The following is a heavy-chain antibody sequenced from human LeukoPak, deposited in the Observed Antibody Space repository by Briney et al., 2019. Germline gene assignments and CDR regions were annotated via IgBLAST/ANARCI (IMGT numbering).Heavy chain of an antibody. CDR1: GFTFSSYA. Sequence: GGSLRLSCAASGFTFSSYAMIWVRQAPGKGLEWVSYISSTGTSIYYAGSVKGRFTISRDNAKNSLYLQMNSLRAEDTAVYYCARDDGDNAYDYWGQGTLVTVSS. D-gene: IGHD4-17*01. CDR3: ARDDGDNAYDY. J-gene: IGHJ4*02. CDR2: ISSTGTSI. V-gene: IGHV3-48*01.